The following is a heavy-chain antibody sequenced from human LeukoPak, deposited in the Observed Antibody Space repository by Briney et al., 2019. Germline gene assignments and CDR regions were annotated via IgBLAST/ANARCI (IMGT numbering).Heavy chain of an antibody. CDR2: ISYDGTKK. Sequence: GGSLRLSCAASGFTFSSHDMHWVRQAPGKGLEWVSFISYDGTKKDYADSVKGRFTISRDNSKNTLYLQMNSLRAEDTAVYYCAREDYWGQGTLVTVSS. CDR1: GFTFSSHD. V-gene: IGHV3-30*03. CDR3: AREDY. J-gene: IGHJ4*02.